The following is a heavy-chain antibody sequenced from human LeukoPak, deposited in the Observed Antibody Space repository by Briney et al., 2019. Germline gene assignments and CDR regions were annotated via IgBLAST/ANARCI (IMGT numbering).Heavy chain of an antibody. CDR1: GFTFSSYW. V-gene: IGHV3-74*01. CDR2: INSDGSSR. CDR3: AIASSHRIAAGGDY. Sequence: GGSPRLSCAASGFTFSSYWMHWVRQAPGKGLVWVSRINSDGSSRNYADSVKGRFTISRDNAKNTVYLQMNSLRAEDTAVYYCAIASSHRIAAGGDYWGQGTLVTVSS. J-gene: IGHJ4*02. D-gene: IGHD6-13*01.